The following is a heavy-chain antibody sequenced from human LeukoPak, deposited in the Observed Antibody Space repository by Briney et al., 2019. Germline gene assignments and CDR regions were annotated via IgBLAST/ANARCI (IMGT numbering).Heavy chain of an antibody. Sequence: GGSLRLSCEASGFTFRNYWMSWVRQAPGKGLAWVANIQQDGSEKYYVDSVKGRFTISRDNAKNSLYLQMNSLRAEDTAVYYCARGFYNDSSGYYPFDYWGQGTLVTVSS. J-gene: IGHJ4*02. CDR3: ARGFYNDSSGYYPFDY. CDR2: IQQDGSEK. CDR1: GFTFRNYW. V-gene: IGHV3-7*01. D-gene: IGHD3-22*01.